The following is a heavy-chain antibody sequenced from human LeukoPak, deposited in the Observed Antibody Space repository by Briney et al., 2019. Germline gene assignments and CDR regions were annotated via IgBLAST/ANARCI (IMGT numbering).Heavy chain of an antibody. V-gene: IGHV3-74*01. J-gene: IGHJ4*02. Sequence: SGGSLRLSCAASGFTFSNYWMHWVRQAPGKGLVWVPRLNADGNSITYADSVRGRFTISRDKAKNTVHLQMNSLRVEDTAIYFCAGAYSAYDPFDYWGQGILVTVSS. CDR2: LNADGNSI. D-gene: IGHD5-12*01. CDR1: GFTFSNYW. CDR3: AGAYSAYDPFDY.